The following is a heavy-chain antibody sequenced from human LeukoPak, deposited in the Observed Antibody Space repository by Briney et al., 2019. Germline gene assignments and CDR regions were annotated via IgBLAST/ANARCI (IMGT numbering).Heavy chain of an antibody. Sequence: SETLSLTCAVYGGPFSGYFWGWVRQPAGKGLEWVGSIYYSGSTYYNPSLKSRVTISVDTSKNQFSLKLSSVTAADTAVYYCARSGWFGEASMLWGQGTLVTVSS. CDR2: IYYSGST. J-gene: IGHJ4*02. CDR1: GGPFSGYF. V-gene: IGHV4-39*01. CDR3: ARSGWFGEASML. D-gene: IGHD3-10*01.